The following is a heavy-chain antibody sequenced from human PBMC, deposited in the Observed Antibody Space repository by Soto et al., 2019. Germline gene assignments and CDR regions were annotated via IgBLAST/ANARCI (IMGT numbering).Heavy chain of an antibody. CDR3: ARDPTTGYYYGMDV. CDR2: SIPIFGTA. Sequence: QVQLVQSGAEVKKPGSSVKVSCKASGGTFSSYAISWVRQAPGQGLEWMGGSIPIFGTANYAQKFQGRVTITADESTSTAYMELSSLRSEDTAVYYCARDPTTGYYYGMDVWGQGTTVTVSS. D-gene: IGHD4-4*01. CDR1: GGTFSSYA. J-gene: IGHJ6*02. V-gene: IGHV1-69*01.